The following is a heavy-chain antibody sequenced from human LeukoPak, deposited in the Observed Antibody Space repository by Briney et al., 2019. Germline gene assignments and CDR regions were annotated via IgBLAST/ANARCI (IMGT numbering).Heavy chain of an antibody. Sequence: PSETLSLTCTVSDGSIRSSSYYWGWIRQPPGKELEWIGSIYYSGSTYYNPSLKSRVTISVDTSKNQFSLKLSSVTAADTAVYYCARHYYDSSGYFDYWGQGTLVTVSS. CDR3: ARHYYDSSGYFDY. CDR1: DGSIRSSSYY. J-gene: IGHJ4*02. V-gene: IGHV4-39*01. CDR2: IYYSGST. D-gene: IGHD3-22*01.